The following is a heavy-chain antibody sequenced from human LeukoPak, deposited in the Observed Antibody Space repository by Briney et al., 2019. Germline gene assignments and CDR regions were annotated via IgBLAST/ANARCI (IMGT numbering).Heavy chain of an antibody. CDR2: IYYSGST. D-gene: IGHD3-22*01. V-gene: IGHV4-59*01. CDR1: GGSISSYY. Sequence: SETLSLTCTVSGGSISSYYWSWIRQPPGKGLEWSGYIYYSGSTNYNPSLSSRATIAVDTSKNQSSLKLSSVPAADTAVYYCAREGGSAYYYDSSGYPTAPHAFDIWGQGTMVTVSS. J-gene: IGHJ3*02. CDR3: AREGGSAYYYDSSGYPTAPHAFDI.